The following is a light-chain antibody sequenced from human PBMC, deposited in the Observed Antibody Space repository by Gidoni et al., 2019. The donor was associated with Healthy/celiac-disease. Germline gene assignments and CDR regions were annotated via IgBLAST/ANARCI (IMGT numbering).Light chain of an antibody. Sequence: SELTQDTAVSVALGQTVRITCQGDSLRSYYSSWYQQKPGQAPVLVMYGKNNRPSGIPDRFSGSSSGNTASLTITGAQAEDEADYYCNSRDSSGNHWVFGGGTKLT. CDR3: NSRDSSGNHWV. CDR1: SLRSYY. V-gene: IGLV3-19*01. J-gene: IGLJ3*02. CDR2: GKN.